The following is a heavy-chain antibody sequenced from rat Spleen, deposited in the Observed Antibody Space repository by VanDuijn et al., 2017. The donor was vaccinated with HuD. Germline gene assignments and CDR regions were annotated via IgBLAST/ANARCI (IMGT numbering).Heavy chain of an antibody. J-gene: IGHJ2*01. CDR1: GFTFSDYY. CDR3: AKVELGYFDY. CDR2: ISYDGSST. D-gene: IGHD5-1*01. Sequence: EVQLVESDGGLVQPGRSLKLSCAASGFTFSDYYMAWVRQAPTKGLEWVATISYDGSSTYYRDSVKGRFTISRDNAKSTLYLQMESLRSEDTATYYCAKVELGYFDYWGQGVMVTVSS. V-gene: IGHV5-29*01.